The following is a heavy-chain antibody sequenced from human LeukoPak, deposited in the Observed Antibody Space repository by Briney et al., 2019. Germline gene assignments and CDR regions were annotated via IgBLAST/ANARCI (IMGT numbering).Heavy chain of an antibody. CDR1: GFTFSRNW. CDR3: ARGLGVNGLALDI. D-gene: IGHD4-23*01. CDR2: IKQDGSEK. V-gene: IGHV3-7*05. Sequence: PGGSLRLSCAASGFTFSRNWMSWVRQAPGKGLEWVAIIKQDGSEKYYVDSVKGRFTISRDNAKNSLYLQMNSLRADETALYYCARGLGVNGLALDIWGQGTMVTVSS. J-gene: IGHJ3*02.